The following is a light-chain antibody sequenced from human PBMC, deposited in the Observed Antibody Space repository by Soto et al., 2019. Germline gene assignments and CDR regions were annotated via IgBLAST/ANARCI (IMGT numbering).Light chain of an antibody. CDR1: QRISSH. CDR2: AAS. Sequence: DIQMTQSPSSLSASVGDRVTIACRASQRISSHLNWYQQKPGEAPNLLIYAASNLQSGVPSRFSGSGSGTEFTLTISSLQPEDFATYYCLQDYSFPRTFGGGTKV. CDR3: LQDYSFPRT. J-gene: IGKJ4*01. V-gene: IGKV1-17*01.